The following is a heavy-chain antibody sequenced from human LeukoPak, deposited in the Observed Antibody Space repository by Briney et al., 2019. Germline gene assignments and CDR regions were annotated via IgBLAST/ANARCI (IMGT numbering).Heavy chain of an antibody. D-gene: IGHD3-9*01. CDR2: IPYDGSNK. CDR1: GFTFSSYA. CDR3: ARDYYDILTGYSAFDY. J-gene: IGHJ4*02. V-gene: IGHV3-30*04. Sequence: PGRSLRLSCAASGFTFSSYAMHWVRQAPGKGLEWVAVIPYDGSNKYYADSVKGRFTISRDNSKNTLYLQMNSLRAEDTAVYYCARDYYDILTGYSAFDYWGQGTLVTVSS.